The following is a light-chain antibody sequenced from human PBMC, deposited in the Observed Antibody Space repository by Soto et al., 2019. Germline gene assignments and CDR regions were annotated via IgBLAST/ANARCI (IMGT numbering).Light chain of an antibody. CDR3: SAYTSSRTPV. CDR2: EVS. J-gene: IGLJ1*01. V-gene: IGLV2-14*01. CDR1: SGDVGAYNY. Sequence: QSVLTQPASVSGSPGQSITISCTGTSGDVGAYNYVSWYQQHPGKAPKLMIYEVSNRPSGVSNRFSGSKSGNTASLTISGLKAEDEADYHCSAYTSSRTPVFGTGTKVTVL.